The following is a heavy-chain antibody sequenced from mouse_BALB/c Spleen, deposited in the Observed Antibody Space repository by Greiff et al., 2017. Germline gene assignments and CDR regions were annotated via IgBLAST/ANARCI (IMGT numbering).Heavy chain of an antibody. CDR2: INPSTGYT. Sequence: QVQLQQSGAELAKPGASVKLSCKASGYTFTSYWMHWVKQRPGQGLEWIGYINPSTGYTEYNQKFKDKATLTADKSSSTAYMQLSSLTSEDSAVYYCARSNYRYDVGYYYAMDDWGQGTSVTVSS. V-gene: IGHV1-7*01. D-gene: IGHD2-14*01. CDR1: GYTFTSYW. J-gene: IGHJ4*01. CDR3: ARSNYRYDVGYYYAMDD.